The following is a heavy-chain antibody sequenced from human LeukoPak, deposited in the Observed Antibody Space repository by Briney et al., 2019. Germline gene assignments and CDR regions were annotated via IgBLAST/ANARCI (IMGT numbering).Heavy chain of an antibody. J-gene: IGHJ3*01. V-gene: IGHV1-8*01. D-gene: IGHD3-16*02. Sequence: ASVKVSCKASGYTFTSYDINWARQATGQGLEWMGWMNPNSGNTGYAQKFQGRVTMTRNTSISTAYMELSSLRSEDTAVYYCARAYYDYVWGSYRYYFDVWGQGTLVTVSS. CDR1: GYTFTSYD. CDR2: MNPNSGNT. CDR3: ARAYYDYVWGSYRYYFDV.